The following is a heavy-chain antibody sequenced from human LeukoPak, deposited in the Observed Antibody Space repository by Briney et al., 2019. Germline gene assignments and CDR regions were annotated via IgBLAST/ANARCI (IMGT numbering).Heavy chain of an antibody. CDR1: GYSFTSYY. V-gene: IGHV1-46*01. CDR3: ARVFTPGRFDY. CDR2: INPSGGSA. Sequence: ASVKVSCKASGYSFTSYYMHWVRQAPGQGLEWMGIINPSGGSASYAQKFQGRVTMTSDTSTSTVYMEVSSLRSEDTAVYYCARVFTPGRFDYWGQGTLVTVSP. J-gene: IGHJ4*02.